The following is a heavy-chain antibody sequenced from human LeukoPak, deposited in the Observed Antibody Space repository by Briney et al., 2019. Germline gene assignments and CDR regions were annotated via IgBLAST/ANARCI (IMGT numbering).Heavy chain of an antibody. J-gene: IGHJ4*02. CDR2: IYYSGST. Sequence: SETLSLTCTVSGGSISSYYWSWIRQPPGKGLEWIGYIYYSGSTNYNPSLKSRVTISVDTSKNQFSLKLSSVTAADTAVYYCARTTLGGYNYVDWGQGTLVAVSS. CDR1: GGSISSYY. V-gene: IGHV4-59*01. D-gene: IGHD5-24*01. CDR3: ARTTLGGYNYVD.